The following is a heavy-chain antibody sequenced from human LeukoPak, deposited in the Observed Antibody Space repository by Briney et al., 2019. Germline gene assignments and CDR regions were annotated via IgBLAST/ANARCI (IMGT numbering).Heavy chain of an antibody. Sequence: ASVKVSCKVSGYSLTEISIHWVRQAPGKGLEWMGSFDSENGETIYAQKFQGTVTMTEDTSTDTAYMELSSLRSEDTAVYCCAKDRAGLGHFDYWGQGTLVTVSS. V-gene: IGHV1-24*01. J-gene: IGHJ4*02. D-gene: IGHD6-19*01. CDR2: FDSENGET. CDR1: GYSLTEIS. CDR3: AKDRAGLGHFDY.